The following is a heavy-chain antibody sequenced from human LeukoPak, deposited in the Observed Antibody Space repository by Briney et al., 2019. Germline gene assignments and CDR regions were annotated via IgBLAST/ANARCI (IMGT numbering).Heavy chain of an antibody. Sequence: ASVKVSCKASGYTFTSYYMHWVRQAPGQGLEWMGIINPSGGSTSYAQKSQGRVTMTRDMSTSTVYMELSSLRSEDTAVYYCAGDPGTTGTTWGYFDYWGQGTLVTVSS. CDR3: AGDPGTTGTTWGYFDY. J-gene: IGHJ4*02. CDR2: INPSGGST. V-gene: IGHV1-46*01. D-gene: IGHD1-1*01. CDR1: GYTFTSYY.